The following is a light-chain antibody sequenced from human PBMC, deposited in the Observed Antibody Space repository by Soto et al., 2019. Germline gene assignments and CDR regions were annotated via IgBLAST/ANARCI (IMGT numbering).Light chain of an antibody. CDR3: PSYDSSLSVSV. J-gene: IGLJ2*01. CDR1: SSNIGAGYD. V-gene: IGLV1-40*01. Sequence: QSVLTQPPSVSGAPGQRVTISCTGSSSNIGAGYDVHWYQQLPGTAPKLLIYGNSNRPSGVPDRFSGSKSGTSASLAITGLKAEDEADYYCPSYDSSLSVSVFGGGTQLTVL. CDR2: GNS.